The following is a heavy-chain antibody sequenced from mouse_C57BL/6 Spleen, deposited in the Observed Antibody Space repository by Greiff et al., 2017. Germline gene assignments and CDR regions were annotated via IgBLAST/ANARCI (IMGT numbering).Heavy chain of an antibody. D-gene: IGHD3-2*02. V-gene: IGHV1-72*01. CDR1: GYTFTSYW. CDR3: ARERAQAPDY. Sequence: HVQLQQPGAELVKPGASVKLSCKASGYTFTSYWMHWVKQRPGRGLEWIGRIDPNRGGTKYNEKFKSKATLTVDKPSSTAYMPLSSRTSEASSVYYCARERAQAPDYWGQGTTRTVSS. J-gene: IGHJ2*01. CDR2: IDPNRGGT.